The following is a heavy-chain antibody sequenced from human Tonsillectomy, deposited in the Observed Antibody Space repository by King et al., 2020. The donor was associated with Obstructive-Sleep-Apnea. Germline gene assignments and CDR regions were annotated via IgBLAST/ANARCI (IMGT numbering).Heavy chain of an antibody. CDR1: GGSVSSHNW. V-gene: IGHV4-4*02. CDR2: IHHTVST. J-gene: IGHJ4*02. D-gene: IGHD4-17*01. Sequence: QLQESGPGLLKPSGTLSLTCAVSGGSVSSHNWWSWVRQPPGKGLEWIGEIHHTVSTNYNPSLNSRVSISVDKSKNQVSLKLFFVTAADTAVYYCAKTPYGDYIDYWGQGTLVTVSS. CDR3: AKTPYGDYIDY.